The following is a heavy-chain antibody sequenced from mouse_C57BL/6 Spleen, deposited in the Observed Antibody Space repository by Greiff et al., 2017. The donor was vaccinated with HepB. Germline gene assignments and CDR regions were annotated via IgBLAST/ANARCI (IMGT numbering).Heavy chain of an antibody. Sequence: QVQLKQPGAELVKPGASVKVSCKASGYTFTSYWMHWVKQRPGQGLEWIGRIHPSASDTNYNQKFKGKATLNVDKSSSTAYMQLSSLTSEDSAVYYCAMGQDGYYEMSYWGQGTSVTVSS. CDR1: GYTFTSYW. J-gene: IGHJ4*01. CDR3: AMGQDGYYEMSY. CDR2: IHPSASDT. D-gene: IGHD2-3*01. V-gene: IGHV1-74*01.